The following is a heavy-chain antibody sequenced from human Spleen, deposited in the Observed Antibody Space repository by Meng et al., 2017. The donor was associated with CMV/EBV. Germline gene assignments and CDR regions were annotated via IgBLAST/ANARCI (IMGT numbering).Heavy chain of an antibody. D-gene: IGHD6-6*01. Sequence: QVKLQQWGTGLLKPSSTLSXTCAVYGGSFSGYYWSWIRQPPGKGLEWIGEINHSGSTNYNPSLKSRVTISVDTSKNQFSLKLSSVTAADTAVYYCARARIAARTLWFDPWGQGTLVTVSS. CDR1: GGSFSGYY. V-gene: IGHV4-34*01. CDR2: INHSGST. CDR3: ARARIAARTLWFDP. J-gene: IGHJ5*02.